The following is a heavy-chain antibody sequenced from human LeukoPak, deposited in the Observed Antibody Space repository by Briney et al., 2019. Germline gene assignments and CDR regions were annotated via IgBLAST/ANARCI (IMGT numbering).Heavy chain of an antibody. J-gene: IGHJ4*02. V-gene: IGHV1-69*04. CDR2: IIPVLNVA. CDR1: GGSFNSYV. CDR3: ARDGPAAGHAFDY. Sequence: GASVKVSCKASGGSFNSYVITWVRQARGQGLEWMGRIIPVLNVANSAQKFQGRVTITADKSTNTAHMELSSLRSEDTAVYYCARDGPAAGHAFDYWGQGTLVTVSS.